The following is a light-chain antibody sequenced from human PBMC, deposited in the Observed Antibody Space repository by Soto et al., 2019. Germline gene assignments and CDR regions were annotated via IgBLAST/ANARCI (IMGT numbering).Light chain of an antibody. Sequence: EIVLTQSPGTLSLSPGERATLSCRASQSVSSSYLAWYQQKPGQAPRLLIYRTSNRATGIPDRFSGSGSGTDFTLTISRLEPEDFAMYYCQQYNPYSRTFGQGTKVDIK. CDR2: RTS. CDR3: QQYNPYSRT. V-gene: IGKV3-20*01. J-gene: IGKJ1*01. CDR1: QSVSSSY.